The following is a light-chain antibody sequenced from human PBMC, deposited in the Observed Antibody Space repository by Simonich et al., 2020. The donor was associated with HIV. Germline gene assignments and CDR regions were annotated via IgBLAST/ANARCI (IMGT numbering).Light chain of an antibody. CDR3: QQYNRYSPRT. Sequence: DIQMTQSPSTLSASVGDRVTITCRASQSISSRLAWYQQKPGKAPKLLIYKASSLESGVPSRFSGSGSGTEFTLTISSLQPDDFATYYCQQYNRYSPRTFGQGTKVEIK. CDR1: QSISSR. J-gene: IGKJ1*01. V-gene: IGKV1-5*03. CDR2: KAS.